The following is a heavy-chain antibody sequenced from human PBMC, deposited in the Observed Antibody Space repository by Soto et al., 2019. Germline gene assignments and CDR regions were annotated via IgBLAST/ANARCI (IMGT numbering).Heavy chain of an antibody. CDR2: IDHSGNT. J-gene: IGHJ4*02. D-gene: IGHD2-15*01. Sequence: SETLSLTCAVNGESFSDYYWSWIRQPPGKGLEWIGEIDHSGNTNYSPSLKSRVTISVDTSKNQFSLKLTSVTAADAVVYFCVGGRGRLVRLDYWGQGTPVIVSS. V-gene: IGHV4-34*01. CDR3: VGGRGRLVRLDY. CDR1: GESFSDYY.